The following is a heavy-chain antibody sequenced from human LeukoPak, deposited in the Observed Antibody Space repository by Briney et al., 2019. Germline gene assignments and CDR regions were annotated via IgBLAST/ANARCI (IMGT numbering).Heavy chain of an antibody. D-gene: IGHD6-13*01. Sequence: SETLSLTCTVSGGSISSSSYYWGWIRQPPGKGLEWIGSIYYSGSTHYNPSLKSRVTISVDTSKNQFSLKLSSVTAADTAAYYCAKERYSSSWYLRYFQHWGQGTLVTVSS. CDR1: GGSISSSSYY. J-gene: IGHJ1*01. V-gene: IGHV4-39*07. CDR2: IYYSGST. CDR3: AKERYSSSWYLRYFQH.